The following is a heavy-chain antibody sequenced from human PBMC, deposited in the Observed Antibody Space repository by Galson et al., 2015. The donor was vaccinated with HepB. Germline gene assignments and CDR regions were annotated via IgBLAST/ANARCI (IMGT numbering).Heavy chain of an antibody. V-gene: IGHV4-34*01. D-gene: IGHD6-13*01. J-gene: IGHJ6*02. Sequence: LSLTCAVYGGSFSGYYWSWIRQPPGKGLEWIGEINHSGSTNYNPSLKSRVTISVDTSKNQFSLKLSSVTAADTAVYYCAREELLPPAAGNSMDVWGQGTTVTVSS. CDR2: INHSGST. CDR3: AREELLPPAAGNSMDV. CDR1: GGSFSGYY.